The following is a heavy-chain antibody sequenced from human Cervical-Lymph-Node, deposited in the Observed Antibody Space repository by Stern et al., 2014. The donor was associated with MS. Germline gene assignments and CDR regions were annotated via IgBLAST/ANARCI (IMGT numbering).Heavy chain of an antibody. V-gene: IGHV1-69*01. CDR1: GGTFRNYA. CDR3: ASPLTATSVPFGYYGMDV. CDR2: IVPLFGKP. D-gene: IGHD4-17*01. J-gene: IGHJ6*02. Sequence: QVQLVQSGAEVKKPGSSVKVSCKASGGTFRNYATSWVRQAPGQGLEWMGGIVPLFGKPNYAQKFQGRVTITADESTSTAYMDLSSLRSEDTAVYYCASPLTATSVPFGYYGMDVWGQGTTVTVS.